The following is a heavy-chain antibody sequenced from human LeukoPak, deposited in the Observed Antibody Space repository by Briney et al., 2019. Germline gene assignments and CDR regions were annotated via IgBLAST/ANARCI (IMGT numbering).Heavy chain of an antibody. CDR2: IYDGGST. CDR1: GGSIRSYY. CDR3: ASATEMAKVFSFDY. V-gene: IGHV4-59*08. Sequence: SETLSLTCTVSGGSIRSYYWSWIRQPPGEGLEWIGYIYDGGSTNYNPSLKSRATISVDTSKNQFSLKVSSVTAADTGVYYCASATEMAKVFSFDYWGQGTLVTVSS. D-gene: IGHD2-8*01. J-gene: IGHJ4*02.